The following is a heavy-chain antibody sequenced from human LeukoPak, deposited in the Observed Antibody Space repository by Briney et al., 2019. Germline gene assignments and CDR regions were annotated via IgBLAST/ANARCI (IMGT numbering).Heavy chain of an antibody. D-gene: IGHD6-13*01. CDR2: INHSGST. CDR1: GGSFSGYY. Sequence: SETLSLTCAVYGGSFSGYYWSWIRQPPGKGLEWIGEINHSGSTNYNPSLKSRVTISVDTSKNQSSLKLSSVTAADTAVYYCARTSSWSDAFDIWGQGTMVTVSS. CDR3: ARTSSWSDAFDI. V-gene: IGHV4-34*01. J-gene: IGHJ3*02.